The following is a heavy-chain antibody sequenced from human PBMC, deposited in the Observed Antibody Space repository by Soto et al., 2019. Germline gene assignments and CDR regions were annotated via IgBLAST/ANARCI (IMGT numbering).Heavy chain of an antibody. J-gene: IGHJ4*02. CDR2: IYYSGTT. CDR3: ARLAYSHYST. V-gene: IGHV4-39*01. Sequence: SETLSLTCTVSVGSIKVGGYYWGWVFQPPGKGLEWVATIYYSGTTYYNPSLKSRLTISLDTSRNQFSLDLTSVTAADTAVYYCARLAYSHYSTWGQGTLVTVSS. CDR1: VGSIKVGGYY. D-gene: IGHD5-12*01.